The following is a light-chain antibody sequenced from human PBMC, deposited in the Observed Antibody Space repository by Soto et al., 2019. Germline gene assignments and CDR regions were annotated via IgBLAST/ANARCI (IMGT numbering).Light chain of an antibody. Sequence: IQLTQSPSSLSASVGDRVSITCRASQDIQTYLAWYQQKRGEAPKLLXSGTFTLQSGVPSRFNGSGSGTDLTLTISRLQTEDFANYYCQHLNNYPPFTFGPGTKVDIK. J-gene: IGKJ3*01. CDR3: QHLNNYPPFT. CDR1: QDIQTY. CDR2: GTF. V-gene: IGKV1-9*01.